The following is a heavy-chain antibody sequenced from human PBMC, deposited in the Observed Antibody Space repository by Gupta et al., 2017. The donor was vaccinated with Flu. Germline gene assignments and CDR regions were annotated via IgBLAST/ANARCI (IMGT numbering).Heavy chain of an antibody. CDR1: GGSISGYY. D-gene: IGHD6-13*01. CDR3: ARLLEQQAVGLGRNWFDP. CDR2: IYYTGST. J-gene: IGHJ5*02. Sequence: QVQLQESGPGLVKPSETLSLICSVSGGSISGYYWTWIRKPPGKGLEWIGYIYYTGSTNYNPSLKSRGTISLDTSKNQFSLKLRSVTAADTAVYYCARLLEQQAVGLGRNWFDPWGQGTLVTVSS. V-gene: IGHV4-59*08.